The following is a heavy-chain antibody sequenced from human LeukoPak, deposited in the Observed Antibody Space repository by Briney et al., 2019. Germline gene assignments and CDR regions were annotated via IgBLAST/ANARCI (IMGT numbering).Heavy chain of an antibody. CDR2: INHSGST. CDR1: GGSFSGYY. CDR3: ARGDFWSGPRSHNWFDP. V-gene: IGHV4-34*01. D-gene: IGHD3-3*01. Sequence: KSSETLSLTCAVYGGSFSGYYWSWIRQPPGKGLEWIGEINHSGSTNYNPSLKSRVTISVDTSKNQFSLKLSSVTAADTAVYYCARGDFWSGPRSHNWFDPWGQGTLVTVSS. J-gene: IGHJ5*02.